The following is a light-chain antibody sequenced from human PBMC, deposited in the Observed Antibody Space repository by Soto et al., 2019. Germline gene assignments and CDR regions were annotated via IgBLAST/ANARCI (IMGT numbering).Light chain of an antibody. CDR3: QQDYQWT. V-gene: IGKV3D-7*01. CDR2: GAS. Sequence: PGERVTLSCRASQSVSSSYLTWYQQKPGQAPRLLIYGASTRATGIPARFSGSGSGTDFTLTISSLQPEDFAVYYCQQDYQWTFGQGTKLEIK. J-gene: IGKJ2*02. CDR1: QSVSSSY.